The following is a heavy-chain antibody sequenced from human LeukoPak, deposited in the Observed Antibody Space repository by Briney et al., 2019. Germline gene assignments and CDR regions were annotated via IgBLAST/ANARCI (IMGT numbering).Heavy chain of an antibody. V-gene: IGHV4-39*07. Sequence: MASETLSLTCTVSGGSISSSSYYWSWIRQPPGKGLEWIGEINHSGSTNYNPSLKSRVTISVDTSKNQFSLKLSSVTAADTAVYYCARGRLGYYGSGKRGVWFDPWGQGTLVTVSS. CDR3: ARGRLGYYGSGKRGVWFDP. D-gene: IGHD3-10*01. CDR2: INHSGST. CDR1: GGSISSSSYY. J-gene: IGHJ5*02.